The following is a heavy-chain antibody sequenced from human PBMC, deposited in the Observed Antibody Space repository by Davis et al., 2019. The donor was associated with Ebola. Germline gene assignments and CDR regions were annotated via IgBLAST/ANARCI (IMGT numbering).Heavy chain of an antibody. CDR1: GFTFSSYG. J-gene: IGHJ4*02. V-gene: IGHV3-30*18. Sequence: GESLKISCAASGFTFSSYGMHWVRQAPGKGLEWVAVISYDGSNKYYADSVKGRFTISRDNSKNTLYLQMNSLRAEDTAVYYCAKGGSYYYDSSGVDYWGQGTLVTVSS. CDR2: ISYDGSNK. D-gene: IGHD3-22*01. CDR3: AKGGSYYYDSSGVDY.